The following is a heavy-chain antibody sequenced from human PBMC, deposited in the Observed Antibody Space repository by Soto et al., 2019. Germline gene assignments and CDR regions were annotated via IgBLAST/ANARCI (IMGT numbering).Heavy chain of an antibody. CDR2: ISPKNGNT. D-gene: IGHD3-3*01. Sequence: PSVKVSCKASGYSFSTYDISWLRQAPGQGPEWMGRISPKNGNTNYAQNFQDRVTMTADTSSSTAYMELRGLRSDDTAKYYCATSYDSGFDPWGQGXLVTVSS. CDR3: ATSYDSGFDP. CDR1: GYSFSTYD. V-gene: IGHV1-18*04. J-gene: IGHJ5*02.